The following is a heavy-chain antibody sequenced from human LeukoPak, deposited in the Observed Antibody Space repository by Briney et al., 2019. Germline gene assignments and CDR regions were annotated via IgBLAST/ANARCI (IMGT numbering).Heavy chain of an antibody. CDR2: INPNSGGT. V-gene: IGHV1-2*02. CDR1: GYTFTGYY. Sequence: ASVKVSCKASGYTFTGYYMHWVRQAPGQGLEWMGWINPNSGGTNYAQKFQGRVTMTRDTSISTAYMELSRLRSDDTAVYYCAREYSFEYSSSSGPVIYYYYMDVWGKGTTVTVSS. D-gene: IGHD6-6*01. J-gene: IGHJ6*03. CDR3: AREYSFEYSSSSGPVIYYYYMDV.